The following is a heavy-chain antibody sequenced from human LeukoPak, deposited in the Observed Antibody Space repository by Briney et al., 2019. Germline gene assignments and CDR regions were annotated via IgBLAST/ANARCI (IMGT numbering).Heavy chain of an antibody. CDR1: GYTFTSYY. D-gene: IGHD3-22*01. CDR3: ARCGGFHDSSGYDAFDI. CDR2: INPSGDST. Sequence: ASVKVSCKASGYTFTSYYVHWVRQAPGQGLEWLGIINPSGDSTYYARKFQGRVTMTRDTSTSTVYMELISLRSEDTAIYYCARCGGFHDSSGYDAFDIWGQGTMVTVSS. J-gene: IGHJ3*02. V-gene: IGHV1-46*01.